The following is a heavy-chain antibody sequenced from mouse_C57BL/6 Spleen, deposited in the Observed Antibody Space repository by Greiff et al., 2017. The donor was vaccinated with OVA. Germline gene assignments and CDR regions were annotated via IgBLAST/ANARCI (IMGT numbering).Heavy chain of an antibody. CDR3: ARGGVFTTVVADY. CDR2: INPSNGGT. D-gene: IGHD1-1*01. Sequence: QVQLQQPGPELVKPGASVKLSCKASGYTFTSYWMHWVKQRPGQGLEWIGNINPSNGGTNYNEKFKSKATLTVDKSSSTAYMQLSSLTSEDSAVYYCARGGVFTTVVADYWGQGTTLTVSS. CDR1: GYTFTSYW. V-gene: IGHV1-53*01. J-gene: IGHJ2*01.